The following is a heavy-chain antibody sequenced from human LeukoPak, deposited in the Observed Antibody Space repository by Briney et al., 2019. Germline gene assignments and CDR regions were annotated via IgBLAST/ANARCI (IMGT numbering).Heavy chain of an antibody. J-gene: IGHJ4*02. D-gene: IGHD3-10*01. Sequence: GGSLRLSCAASGFTFSSCGMSWVRQAPGKGLEWVSAISGSGGSTYYADSVKGRFTISRDNSKNTLYLQMNSLRAEDTALYYCAKDRAFGQFLWGNDYWGQGTLVTVSS. V-gene: IGHV3-23*01. CDR3: AKDRAFGQFLWGNDY. CDR2: ISGSGGST. CDR1: GFTFSSCG.